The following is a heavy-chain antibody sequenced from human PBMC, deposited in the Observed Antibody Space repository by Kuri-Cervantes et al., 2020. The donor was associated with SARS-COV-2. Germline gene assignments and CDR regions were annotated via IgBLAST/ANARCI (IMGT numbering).Heavy chain of an antibody. CDR3: AKLFGVVVAGTLDY. D-gene: IGHD2-15*01. J-gene: IGHJ4*02. V-gene: IGHV3-15*01. Sequence: GESLKISCAASGFTFSNAWMSWVRQAPGKGLEWVGRIKSKTDGGTTDYTAPVKGRFTISRDDSKNTLYLQMNSLRAEDTAIYYCAKLFGVVVAGTLDYWGQGALVTVSS. CDR2: IKSKTDGGTT. CDR1: GFTFSNAW.